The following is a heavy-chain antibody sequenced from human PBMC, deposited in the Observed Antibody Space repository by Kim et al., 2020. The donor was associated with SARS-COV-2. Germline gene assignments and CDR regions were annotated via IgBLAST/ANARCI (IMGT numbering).Heavy chain of an antibody. CDR3: ARAGASLYYYDLPGLDY. CDR2: IKQDGSEK. V-gene: IGHV3-7*03. CDR1: GFTFSSYW. Sequence: GGSLRLSCAASGFTFSSYWMSWVRQAPGKGLEWVANIKQDGSEKYYVDSVKGRFTISRDNAKNSLYLQMNSLRAEDTAVYYCARAGASLYYYDLPGLDYWGQGTLVTVSS. J-gene: IGHJ4*02. D-gene: IGHD3-22*01.